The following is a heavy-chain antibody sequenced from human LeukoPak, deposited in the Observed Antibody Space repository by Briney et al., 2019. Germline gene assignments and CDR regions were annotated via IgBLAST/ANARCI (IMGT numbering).Heavy chain of an antibody. D-gene: IGHD2-15*01. CDR1: GGSFSGYY. CDR2: INHSGST. J-gene: IGHJ4*02. V-gene: IGHV4-34*01. CDR3: ASILGGSSRQFDY. Sequence: PSETLSLTCAVYGGSFSGYYWSWIRQPPGKGLEWIGEINHSGSTNYNPSLKSRVTISVDTSKNQFSLKLSSVTAADTAVYYCASILGGSSRQFDYWGQGTLVTVSS.